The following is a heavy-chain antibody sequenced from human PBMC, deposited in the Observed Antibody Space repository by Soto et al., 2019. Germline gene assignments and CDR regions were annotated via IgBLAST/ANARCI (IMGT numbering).Heavy chain of an antibody. V-gene: IGHV5-10-1*01. CDR1: GYQFTSYW. Sequence: GESLKISCKVSGYQFTSYWISWVRQMPGKGLEWMERIDPSDSYTNYSPSFQGHVTISADKSISTAYLQWSSLKASDTAMYYCARQEQLPSYYYYGMDVWGQGTTVTVSS. CDR3: ARQEQLPSYYYYGMDV. J-gene: IGHJ6*02. D-gene: IGHD6-6*01. CDR2: IDPSDSYT.